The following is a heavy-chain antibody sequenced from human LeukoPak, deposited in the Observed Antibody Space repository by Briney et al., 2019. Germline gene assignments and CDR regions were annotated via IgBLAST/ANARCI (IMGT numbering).Heavy chain of an antibody. CDR2: ICSIIGYT. Sequence: PGGCLRLSCAASGFTSSDYYMSSICEAPGKGLEWGSYICSIIGYTNSAESVKGRFTIARDNAKNSLYLQMISLRAEDTAVYYCVVSGQLRWLNALDIWGQGTMVTVSS. J-gene: IGHJ3*02. V-gene: IGHV3-11*06. CDR1: GFTSSDYY. D-gene: IGHD5-18*01. CDR3: VVSGQLRWLNALDI.